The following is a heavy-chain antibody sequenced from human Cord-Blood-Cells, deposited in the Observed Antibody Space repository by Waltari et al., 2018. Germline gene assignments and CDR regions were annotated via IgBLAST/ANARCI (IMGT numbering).Heavy chain of an antibody. CDR3: VKMGAVAGTFDY. CDR2: ISSNGGST. CDR1: GFTFSSYA. J-gene: IGHJ4*02. V-gene: IGHV3-64D*09. D-gene: IGHD6-19*01. Sequence: EVQLVESGGGLVQPGGSLRLSCCASGFTFSSYATHWVRQAPGKGMEYVSAISSNGGSTYYADSVKGRFTISRDNSKNTLYLQMSSLRAEDTAVYYCVKMGAVAGTFDYWGQGTLVTVSS.